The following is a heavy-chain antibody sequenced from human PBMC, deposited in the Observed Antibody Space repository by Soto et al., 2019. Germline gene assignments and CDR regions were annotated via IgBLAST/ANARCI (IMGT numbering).Heavy chain of an antibody. V-gene: IGHV4-4*07. Sequence: PAETLSLTCTLSCGSIISYYWRWIRQPAGKGLEWMGRIYTSGSTNYNPYLKSRVTMSVDTSKNQFYMKLSPVTAADTAVYYCARGVSSSWYGTPGWFDPWGQGTLVTVSS. J-gene: IGHJ5*02. CDR2: IYTSGST. CDR3: ARGVSSSWYGTPGWFDP. CDR1: CGSIISYY. D-gene: IGHD6-13*01.